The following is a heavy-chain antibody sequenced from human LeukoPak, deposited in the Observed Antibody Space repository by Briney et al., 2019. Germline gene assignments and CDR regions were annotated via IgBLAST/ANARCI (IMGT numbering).Heavy chain of an antibody. J-gene: IGHJ4*02. CDR3: ARDRGSSGGFDY. CDR1: GGSISGDY. D-gene: IGHD3-16*01. V-gene: IGHV4-59*01. Sequence: SKTLSLTCTVSGGSISGDYWSWIRQPPGKGLEWIACIYYTGSTNYSPSLKSRVTISVDTSKNQFSLKLSSVTAADTAVYYCARDRGSSGGFDYWGQGTLVTVSS. CDR2: IYYTGST.